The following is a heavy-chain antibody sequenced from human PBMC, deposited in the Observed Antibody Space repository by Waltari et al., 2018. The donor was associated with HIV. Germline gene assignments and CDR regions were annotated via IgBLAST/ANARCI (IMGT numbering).Heavy chain of an antibody. V-gene: IGHV3-23*04. CDR2: NSGSGGGS. CDR3: AKVGGSTAGWSKYYLDY. CDR1: GFSFSSQD. J-gene: IGHJ4*02. Sequence: EVQLVESGGDLVQPGGSLRLSCTTSGFSFSSQDMNWVRQAPGKGLEWVANSGSGGGSNYLDSVTGRFTISRDNSKSTLYLQMNSLRAEDTAVYFCAKVGGSTAGWSKYYLDYWGQGTLVTVSS. D-gene: IGHD6-19*01.